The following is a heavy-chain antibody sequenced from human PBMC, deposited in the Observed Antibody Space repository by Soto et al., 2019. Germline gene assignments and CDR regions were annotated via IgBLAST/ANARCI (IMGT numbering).Heavy chain of an antibody. Sequence: QVQLVESGGGVVQPGGSLRLSCAASGFTFSGYGMHWVRQSPGEGLEWVAILANDGSYQYYAESVKGRFTISRDNSKNTLYLQMDSLRPDVTAVYYCARSIGGSSYYPPDYWGQGTLVTVSS. CDR3: ARSIGGSSYYPPDY. CDR1: GFTFSGYG. V-gene: IGHV3-30*03. D-gene: IGHD2-15*01. J-gene: IGHJ4*02. CDR2: LANDGSYQ.